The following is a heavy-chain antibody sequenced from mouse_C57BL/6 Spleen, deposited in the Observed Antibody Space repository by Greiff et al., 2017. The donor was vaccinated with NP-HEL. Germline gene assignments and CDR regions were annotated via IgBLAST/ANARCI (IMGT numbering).Heavy chain of an antibody. D-gene: IGHD2-5*01. V-gene: IGHV1-64*01. CDR3: ARKGSNYVPDY. J-gene: IGHJ2*01. Sequence: QVQLQQPGAELVKPGASVKLSCKVSGYTFTSYWMHWVKQRPGQGLEWIGMIHPNSGSTNYNEKFKSKATLTVDKSSSTAYMQLSSLTSEDSAVYYWARKGSNYVPDYWGQGTTLTVSS. CDR1: GYTFTSYW. CDR2: IHPNSGST.